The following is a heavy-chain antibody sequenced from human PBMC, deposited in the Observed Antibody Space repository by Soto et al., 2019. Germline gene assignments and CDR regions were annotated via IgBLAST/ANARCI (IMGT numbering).Heavy chain of an antibody. V-gene: IGHV1-3*01. CDR1: GFSFISYS. CDR2: SNAGRGKT. J-gene: IGHJ4*02. CDR3: ARWIDNGYFDY. D-gene: IGHD4-17*01. Sequence: QGPLVQSGAEVKKPGASVKVSCGASGFSFISYSFHWVRQAPAQGLQWMGWSNAGRGKTKYSQQFQGRVTFTWDTSANTVYMELSRLTSEDTSVFYCARWIDNGYFDYWGQGTLVTVSA.